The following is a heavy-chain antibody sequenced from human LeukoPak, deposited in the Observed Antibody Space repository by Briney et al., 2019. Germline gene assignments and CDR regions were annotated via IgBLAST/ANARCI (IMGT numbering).Heavy chain of an antibody. CDR2: IYHTGST. Sequence: PSETLSLTCTVSGYSISSGYYWAWIRQPPGKGLEWIGNIYHTGSTYHNPSLKSRVTISVDTSKNQFSLKLSSVTAADTAVYYCARYYYGSGLDYWGQGTLVTVSS. V-gene: IGHV4-38-2*02. D-gene: IGHD3-10*01. J-gene: IGHJ4*02. CDR1: GYSISSGYY. CDR3: ARYYYGSGLDY.